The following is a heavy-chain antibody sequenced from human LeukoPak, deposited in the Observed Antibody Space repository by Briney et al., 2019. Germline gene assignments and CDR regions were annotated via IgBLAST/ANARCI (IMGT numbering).Heavy chain of an antibody. D-gene: IGHD3-10*01. CDR3: ATLAAGSLDY. CDR2: IRSDGSNR. J-gene: IGHJ4*02. CDR1: GVTIRSYG. V-gene: IGHV3-30*02. Sequence: QPGGSLKLSCAASGVTIRSYGVHWVRQAPGKGLEWLAYIRSDGSNRYYADSVKGRFTNSRDNSKNTLYLQMNSLRAEDTAVYYCATLAAGSLDYWGQGTLVTVAS.